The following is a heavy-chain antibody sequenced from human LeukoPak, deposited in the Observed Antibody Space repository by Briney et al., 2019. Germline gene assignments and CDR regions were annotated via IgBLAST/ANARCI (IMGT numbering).Heavy chain of an antibody. J-gene: IGHJ2*01. CDR2: IRGNGERT. V-gene: IGHV3-23*01. D-gene: IGHD2-2*02. CDR3: VRNGCSATNCYIFLGDWYFDL. CDR1: GFTFSSYA. Sequence: GGSLRLSCAASGFTFSSYAMGWVRQAPGKGLEWVSSIRGNGERTFYADSVKGRFTISRDNSKNTVSLQMTSLEAEDTAVYCCVRNGCSATNCYIFLGDWYFDLWGRGTLVTVSS.